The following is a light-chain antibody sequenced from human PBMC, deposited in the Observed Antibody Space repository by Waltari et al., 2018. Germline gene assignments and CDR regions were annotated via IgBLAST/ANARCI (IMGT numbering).Light chain of an antibody. CDR3: QQRSNWPPLT. CDR1: QSVSNF. Sequence: EVVLTQSPATLSLSPGERVTLSCRASQSVSNFLAWYQQKPGQAPRLLIYEASQRATGIPARFSGSGSGTDFTLTISSLEPEDFAVYYCQQRSNWPPLTFGGGTKVEIK. V-gene: IGKV3-11*01. CDR2: EAS. J-gene: IGKJ4*01.